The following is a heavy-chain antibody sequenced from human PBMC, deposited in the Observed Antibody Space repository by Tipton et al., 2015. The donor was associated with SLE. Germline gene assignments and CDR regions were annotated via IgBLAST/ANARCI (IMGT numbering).Heavy chain of an antibody. CDR3: ARTLDALDI. Sequence: TLSLTCTVSGGSISSGSYYWSWIRQPAGKGLEWIGRAYTTGSPYDNPSLESRVAISMDTSKDQFSLKLTAVTAADTAVYYCARTLDALDIWGQGTMVTVSS. V-gene: IGHV4-61*02. CDR1: GGSISSGSYY. CDR2: AYTTGSP. J-gene: IGHJ3*02.